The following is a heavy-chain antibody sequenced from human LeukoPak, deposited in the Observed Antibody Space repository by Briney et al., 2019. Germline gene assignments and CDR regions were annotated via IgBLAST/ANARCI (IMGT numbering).Heavy chain of an antibody. D-gene: IGHD3-9*01. CDR2: IIPIFGTA. V-gene: IGHV1-69*13. J-gene: IGHJ5*02. CDR1: GGTSSSYA. CDR3: ARDRSHPDYDILTGKWFDP. Sequence: SVKVSCKASGGTSSSYAISWVRQAPGQGLEWMGGIIPIFGTANYAQKFQGRVTITADESTSTAYMELSSLRSEDTAVYYCARDRSHPDYDILTGKWFDPWGQGTLVTVSS.